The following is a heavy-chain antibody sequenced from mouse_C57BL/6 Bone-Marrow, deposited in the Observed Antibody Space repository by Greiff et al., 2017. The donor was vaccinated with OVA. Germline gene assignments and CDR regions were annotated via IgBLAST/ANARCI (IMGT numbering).Heavy chain of an antibody. CDR3: ARDWDGCFDV. CDR2: INPSSGYT. V-gene: IGHV1-4*01. J-gene: IGHJ1*03. CDR1: GYTFTSYT. D-gene: IGHD4-1*01. Sequence: QVQLQQSGAELARPGASVKMSCKASGYTFTSYTMHWVKQRPGQGLEWIGYINPSSGYTKYNQKFKDKATLTADKSSSTAYMQLSSLTSEDSAVYYCARDWDGCFDVWGTGTTVTVSS.